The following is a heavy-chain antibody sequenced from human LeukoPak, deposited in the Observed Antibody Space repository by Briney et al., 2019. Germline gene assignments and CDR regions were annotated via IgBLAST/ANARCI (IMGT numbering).Heavy chain of an antibody. V-gene: IGHV4-59*08. CDR3: ARLFYDAFDI. CDR1: GDSISSYY. J-gene: IGHJ3*02. D-gene: IGHD2/OR15-2a*01. Sequence: SETLSLTCTVSGDSISSYYWSWIRQPPGKGLEWIGYMYYSGSTNYNPSLKSRVTISVDTSKNQFSLKLSSVTAADTAVYYCARLFYDAFDIWGQGTMVTVSS. CDR2: MYYSGST.